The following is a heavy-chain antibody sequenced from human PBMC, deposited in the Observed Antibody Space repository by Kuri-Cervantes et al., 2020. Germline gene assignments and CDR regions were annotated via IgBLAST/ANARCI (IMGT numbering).Heavy chain of an antibody. D-gene: IGHD3-3*01. CDR1: GYTCTSYY. V-gene: IGHV1-46*01. CDR3: ASGGREDYDF. J-gene: IGHJ6*02. Sequence: ASVKVSCKASGYTCTSYYMHWVRQAPGQGLEWMGIINPSGGSTSYAQKLQGRVTMTTDTSTSTAYMELRSLRSDDTAVYYCASGGREDYDFWGQGTTVTVSS. CDR2: INPSGGST.